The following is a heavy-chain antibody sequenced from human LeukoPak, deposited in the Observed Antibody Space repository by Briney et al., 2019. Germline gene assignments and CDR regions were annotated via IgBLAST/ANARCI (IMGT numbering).Heavy chain of an antibody. D-gene: IGHD3-9*01. V-gene: IGHV1-69*01. CDR2: IIPIFGTA. CDR1: GGTFSSYA. Sequence: SVKVSCKASGGTFSSYAISWVRQAPGQGLEWMVGIIPIFGTANYAQKLQGRVTITADESTSTAYMELSSMRSEDTAVYYCARHVWLQPFDYWGQGTLVTVSS. CDR3: ARHVWLQPFDY. J-gene: IGHJ4*02.